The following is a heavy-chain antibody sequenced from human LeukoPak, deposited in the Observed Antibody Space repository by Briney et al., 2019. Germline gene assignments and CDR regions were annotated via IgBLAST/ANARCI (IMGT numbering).Heavy chain of an antibody. D-gene: IGHD3-3*01. CDR1: GGSISSGGYY. CDR3: ARVDVFGVVSSDYYYYYMDV. Sequence: SETLSLTCTVSGGSISSGGYYWSWIRQHPGKGLEWIGRIYTSGSTNYNPSLKSRVTMSVDTSKNQFSLKLSYVTAADTAVYYCARVDVFGVVSSDYYYYYMDVWGKGTTVTVSS. J-gene: IGHJ6*03. V-gene: IGHV4-61*02. CDR2: IYTSGST.